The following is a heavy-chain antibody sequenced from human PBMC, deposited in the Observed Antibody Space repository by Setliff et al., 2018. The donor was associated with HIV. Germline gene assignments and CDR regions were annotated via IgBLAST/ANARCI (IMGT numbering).Heavy chain of an antibody. CDR2: IYHFGNT. V-gene: IGHV4-34*01. CDR3: ARLTYCGPNCQSVGIVRAAFDI. CDR1: GGSFSGYY. J-gene: IGHJ3*02. D-gene: IGHD2-21*01. Sequence: PSETLSLTCAVYGGSFSGYYWSWIRQSPGKGLEWIGSIYHFGNTNYNPSLKSRVTMSVDTSRNRVSLKLSSVTAADTAVYYCARLTYCGPNCQSVGIVRAAFDIWGQGTRVTVSS.